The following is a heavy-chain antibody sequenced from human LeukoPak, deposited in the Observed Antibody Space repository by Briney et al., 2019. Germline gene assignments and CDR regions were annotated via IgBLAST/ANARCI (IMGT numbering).Heavy chain of an antibody. CDR1: GFTFSDYW. CDR3: ARDTPRSQYQLPSYFDY. J-gene: IGHJ4*02. D-gene: IGHD2-2*01. V-gene: IGHV3-53*01. Sequence: GGSLRLSCAASGFTFSDYWMHWVRQAPGKGLEWVSVIYSGGSTYYADSVKGRFTISRDNSKNTLYLQMNSLRAEDTAVYYCARDTPRSQYQLPSYFDYWGQGTLVTVSS. CDR2: IYSGGST.